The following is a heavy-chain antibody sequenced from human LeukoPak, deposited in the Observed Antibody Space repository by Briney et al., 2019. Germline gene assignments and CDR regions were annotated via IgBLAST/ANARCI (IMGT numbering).Heavy chain of an antibody. D-gene: IGHD2-21*01. J-gene: IGHJ4*02. CDR2: VKQDGSEK. CDR1: GFTFSSYW. Sequence: GGSLRLSCAASGFTFSSYWMSWVRQAPGQGLEWVVNVKQDGSEKYYVDSVKGRFTISRDNAKNSLYLQMNSLRAEDTAVYYCARLAYCGGDCFSGLNPFDYWGQGALVTVSS. CDR3: ARLAYCGGDCFSGLNPFDY. V-gene: IGHV3-7*01.